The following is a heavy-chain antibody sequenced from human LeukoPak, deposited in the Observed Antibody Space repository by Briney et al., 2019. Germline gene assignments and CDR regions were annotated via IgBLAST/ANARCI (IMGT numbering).Heavy chain of an antibody. V-gene: IGHV3-23*01. CDR2: ISASGVMT. D-gene: IGHD1-26*01. CDR1: GFTFSSYW. J-gene: IGHJ4*02. Sequence: PGGSLRLSCAASGFTFSSYWMHWVRQAPGKGLVWVSRISASGVMTYYADSVKGRFTVSRDNSKNSLYLQMSSLTAADTAVYYCAKDRSIGTYYTFDHWGQGTLVTVSS. CDR3: AKDRSIGTYYTFDH.